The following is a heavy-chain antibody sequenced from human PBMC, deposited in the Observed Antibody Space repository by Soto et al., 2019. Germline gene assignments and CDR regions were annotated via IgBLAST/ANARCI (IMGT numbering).Heavy chain of an antibody. CDR3: AREGGSGSSYNDNWFDP. V-gene: IGHV4-31*03. D-gene: IGHD3-10*01. CDR1: GGSISSGGYY. Sequence: SETLSLTCTVSGGSISSGGYYWSWIRQHPGKGLEWIGYIYYSGSTYYNPSLKSRVTISVDTSKNQFSLKLSSVTAADTAVYYCAREGGSGSSYNDNWFDPWGQGTLVTVS. CDR2: IYYSGST. J-gene: IGHJ5*02.